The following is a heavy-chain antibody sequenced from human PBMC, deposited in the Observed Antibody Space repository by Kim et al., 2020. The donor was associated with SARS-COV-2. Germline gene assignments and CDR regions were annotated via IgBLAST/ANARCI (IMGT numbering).Heavy chain of an antibody. Sequence: YSPAFQGHVTISADKSISTAYLQWSSLKASDTAMYYCARHGAAAELAADYWGQGTLVTVSS. CDR3: ARHGAAAELAADY. D-gene: IGHD6-13*01. V-gene: IGHV5-10-1*01. J-gene: IGHJ4*02.